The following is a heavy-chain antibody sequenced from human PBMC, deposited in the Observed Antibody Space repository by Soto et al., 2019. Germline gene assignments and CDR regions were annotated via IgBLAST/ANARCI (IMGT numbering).Heavy chain of an antibody. CDR2: ILSGGTT. CDR1: GFTFSAAW. Sequence: EVQVVESGGGLVETGGSLRLSCTASGFTFSAAWMTWVRQAPGKGLEWVGRILSGGTTDYAAPVKGRFTISRDNSKNTLYLQKNSLHTEGTAFYYCAWSGTNLLAAWGQGVLVTVSS. D-gene: IGHD3-3*01. V-gene: IGHV3-15*01. J-gene: IGHJ5*02. CDR3: AWSGTNLLAA.